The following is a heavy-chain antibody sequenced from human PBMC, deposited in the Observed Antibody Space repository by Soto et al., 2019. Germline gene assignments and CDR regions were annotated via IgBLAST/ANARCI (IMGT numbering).Heavy chain of an antibody. CDR2: INSGGST. V-gene: IGHV3-66*01. CDR3: VRENYYYGMDV. J-gene: IGHJ6*02. CDR1: GFDASVNY. Sequence: EVQLVESGGTLVQPGGSLRLSCAASGFDASVNYMTWVRQAPGKGLEWVSAINSGGSTFYADSVKGRFTISRDNSKNTLYLQMNRRRVEDTAMYYCVRENYYYGMDVWGQGTAVTVSS.